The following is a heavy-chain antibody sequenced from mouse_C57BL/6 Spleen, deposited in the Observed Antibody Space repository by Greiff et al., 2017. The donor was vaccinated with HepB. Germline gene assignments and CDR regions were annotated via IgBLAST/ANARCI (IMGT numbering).Heavy chain of an antibody. CDR3: ARDSSGYEYYAMDY. D-gene: IGHD3-2*02. Sequence: QVQLQQSGPELVKPGASVKISCKASGYAFSSSWMNWVKQRPGKGLEWIGRIYPGDGDTNYNGKFKGKATLTADKSSSTAYMQLSSLTSEDSAVYFCARDSSGYEYYAMDYWGQGTSVTVSS. CDR2: IYPGDGDT. V-gene: IGHV1-82*01. J-gene: IGHJ4*01. CDR1: GYAFSSSW.